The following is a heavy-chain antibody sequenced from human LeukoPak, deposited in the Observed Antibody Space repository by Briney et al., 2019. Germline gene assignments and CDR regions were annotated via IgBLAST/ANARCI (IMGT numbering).Heavy chain of an antibody. CDR2: INPNSGGT. J-gene: IGHJ6*02. CDR1: GYTFTGYY. D-gene: IGHD6-13*01. Sequence: ASVKVSCKASGYTFTGYYMHWVRQAPGQGLEWMGWINPNSGGTDYAQKFQGWVTMTRDTSISTAYMELSRLRSDDTAVYYCARDWCSSSSWYTPGGCYYGMDVWGQGTTATVSS. V-gene: IGHV1-2*04. CDR3: ARDWCSSSSWYTPGGCYYGMDV.